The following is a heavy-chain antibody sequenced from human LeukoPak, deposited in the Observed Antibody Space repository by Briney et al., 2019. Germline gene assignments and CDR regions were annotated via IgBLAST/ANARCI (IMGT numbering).Heavy chain of an antibody. CDR3: ANHLACGSTSCPSFDD. CDR2: ISDRGSYI. D-gene: IGHD2-2*01. V-gene: IGHV3-21*01. CDR1: GFTFNTYS. Sequence: GGSLRLSCTASGFTFNTYSMNWVRQAPGKGLGWVASISDRGSYIYYTDSVKGRFTITRDNAKNSLYLQMNSLRADDTAVYYCANHLACGSTSCPSFDDWGQGTLVTVSS. J-gene: IGHJ4*02.